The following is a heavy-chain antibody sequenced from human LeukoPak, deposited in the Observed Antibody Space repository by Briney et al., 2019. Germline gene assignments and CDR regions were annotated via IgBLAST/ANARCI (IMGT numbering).Heavy chain of an antibody. CDR2: IYYSGST. Sequence: PSETLSLTCAVYGGSFSGYYWSWIRQPPGKGLEWIGYIYYSGSTNYNPSLKSRVTISVDTSKNQFSLKLSSVTAADTAVYYCARGLRGYSYGHAVDYWGQGTLVTVSS. V-gene: IGHV4-59*01. J-gene: IGHJ4*02. CDR1: GGSFSGYY. D-gene: IGHD5-18*01. CDR3: ARGLRGYSYGHAVDY.